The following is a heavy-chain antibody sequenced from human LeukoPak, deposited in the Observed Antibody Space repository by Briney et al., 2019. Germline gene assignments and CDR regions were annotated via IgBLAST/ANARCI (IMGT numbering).Heavy chain of an antibody. D-gene: IGHD3-10*01. Sequence: SQTLSLTCTVSGGSISSGGYFWSWIRQPPGKGLEWIGYIYHSGSTYYNPSLKSRVTISVDRSKNQFSLKLSSVTAADTAVYYCARSGRGTSYYFDYWGRGTLVTVSS. CDR2: IYHSGST. V-gene: IGHV4-30-2*01. CDR3: ARSGRGTSYYFDY. CDR1: GGSISSGGYF. J-gene: IGHJ4*02.